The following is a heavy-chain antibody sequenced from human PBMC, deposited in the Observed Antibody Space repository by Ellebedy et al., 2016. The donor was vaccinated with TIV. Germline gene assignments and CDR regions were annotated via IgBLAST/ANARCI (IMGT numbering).Heavy chain of an antibody. CDR2: VSADGSRR. D-gene: IGHD6-13*01. CDR1: GFTFRRFA. J-gene: IGHJ4*02. Sequence: GESLKISXEASGFTFRRFAMHWVRQAPGKGLEWVAVVSADGSRRSYADSVKGRFTISRDNSKNTLFVQMNSLTAEDTAVYYCAKPSDPNPGYSASWATYFDSWGQGTLVTVSS. V-gene: IGHV3-30*18. CDR3: AKPSDPNPGYSASWATYFDS.